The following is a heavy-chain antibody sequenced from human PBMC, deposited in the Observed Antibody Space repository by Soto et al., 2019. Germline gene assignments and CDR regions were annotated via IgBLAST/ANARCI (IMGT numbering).Heavy chain of an antibody. CDR2: LSYDGSKK. CDR3: AKDVGGSGSYHLPNF. J-gene: IGHJ4*02. CDR1: GFIFGNFA. D-gene: IGHD3-10*01. V-gene: IGHV3-30*04. Sequence: GGSLRLSCAASGFIFGNFAMHWVRQAPGKGLEWVAVLSYDGSKKYYADSVKGRFTISRDNSKNTLYLQMNSLRAEDTAVYYCAKDVGGSGSYHLPNFWGQGTLVTVSS.